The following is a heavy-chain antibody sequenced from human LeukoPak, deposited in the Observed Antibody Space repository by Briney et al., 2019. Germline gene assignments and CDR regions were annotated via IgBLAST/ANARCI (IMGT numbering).Heavy chain of an antibody. CDR1: GGSFSGYY. CDR3: ARAGAYYDSLTGYYPRYFDY. Sequence: KTSETLSLTCAVYGGSFSGYYWSWIRQPPGKGLEWIGEINHSGSTNYNPSLKSRVTISVDTSKNQFSLKLSSVTAADTAVYYCARAGAYYDSLTGYYPRYFDYWGQGTLVTVSS. CDR2: INHSGST. D-gene: IGHD3-9*01. J-gene: IGHJ4*02. V-gene: IGHV4-34*01.